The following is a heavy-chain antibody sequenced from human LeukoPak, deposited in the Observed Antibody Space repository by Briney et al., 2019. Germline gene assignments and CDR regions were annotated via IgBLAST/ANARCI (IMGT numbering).Heavy chain of an antibody. V-gene: IGHV4-4*07. CDR1: GGSISSYY. CDR3: ARGGRGTSSGWYRAQGDYFDL. D-gene: IGHD6-19*01. J-gene: IGHJ2*01. Sequence: KPSETLSLTCTVSGGSISSYYWSWIRQPAGKGLEWIGRIYTSGSTNYNPSLKSRVTMSVDTSKNQFSLKLSSVTAADTAVYYCARGGRGTSSGWYRAQGDYFDLWGRGTLVTVSS. CDR2: IYTSGST.